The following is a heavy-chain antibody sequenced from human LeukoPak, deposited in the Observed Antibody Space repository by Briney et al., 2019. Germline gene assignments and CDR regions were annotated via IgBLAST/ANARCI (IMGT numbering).Heavy chain of an antibody. V-gene: IGHV3-49*04. CDR3: SRGLTSHGKKYWFDY. Sequence: PGGSLRLSCRGSGFTFADDAINWVRQAPGKGLEWVGLVRSRIYGGASEYAASVKGRFTVSRDDSNDIAYLQMNGLTAEDTGVYYCSRGLTSHGKKYWFDYWGQETLVTVSS. CDR2: VRSRIYGGAS. CDR1: GFTFADDA. J-gene: IGHJ4*02. D-gene: IGHD2-8*02.